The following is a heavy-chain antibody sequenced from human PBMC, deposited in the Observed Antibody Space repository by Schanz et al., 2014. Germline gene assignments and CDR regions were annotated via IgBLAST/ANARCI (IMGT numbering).Heavy chain of an antibody. Sequence: EVQLVESGGGLIQPGGSLRLSCAVSGFTVNTNYMSWVRQAPGKGLEWVANIKKDGSENYYADSVKGRFIISRDSSKNTLFLQMNSLRADDTAIYFCARDEGRDGYNLAFDVWGQGTLVTVSS. J-gene: IGHJ3*01. CDR1: GFTVNTNY. V-gene: IGHV3-7*03. CDR3: ARDEGRDGYNLAFDV. D-gene: IGHD2-21*01. CDR2: IKKDGSEN.